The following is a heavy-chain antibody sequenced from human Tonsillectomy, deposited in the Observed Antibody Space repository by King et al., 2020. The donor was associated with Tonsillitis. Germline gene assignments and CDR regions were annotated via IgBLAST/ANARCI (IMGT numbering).Heavy chain of an antibody. V-gene: IGHV5-10-1*03. CDR2: IHPSDSNI. Sequence: QLVQSRAEVKEPGESLRISCKGSVYRFTSYWISCVRQMPGKGLEWMGRIHPSDSNIKYNPAFQGHVTISADKSTTTAHLQWSSLKASDTAMYYCAREGTGWFSDYWGQGTLVTVSS. CDR1: VYRFTSYW. J-gene: IGHJ4*02. D-gene: IGHD6-19*01. CDR3: AREGTGWFSDY.